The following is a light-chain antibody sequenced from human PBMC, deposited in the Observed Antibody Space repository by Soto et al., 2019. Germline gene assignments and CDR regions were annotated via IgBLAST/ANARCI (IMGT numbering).Light chain of an antibody. V-gene: IGKV3-15*01. CDR1: QSVRSN. J-gene: IGKJ5*01. CDR3: HQRYNWPRVT. CDR2: GAS. Sequence: EIVMTQSPATLSVSPGESATLSCRASQSVRSNLAWYQQKPGQAARLLIYGASTRATGIPARFSGSGSGTEFTLTISSLQSEDFAVYYCHQRYNWPRVTFGQGTRLE.